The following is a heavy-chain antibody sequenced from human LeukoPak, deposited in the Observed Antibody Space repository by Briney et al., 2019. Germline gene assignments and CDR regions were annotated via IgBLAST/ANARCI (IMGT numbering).Heavy chain of an antibody. V-gene: IGHV3-30*18. CDR1: GFPFSTHS. D-gene: IGHD6-13*01. CDR2: ISYDGSNK. Sequence: GGSLRLSCAASGFPFSTHSLNWVRQAPGKGLEWVAVISYDGSNKYYADSVKGRFTISRDNSKNALYLQMNSLRAEDTAVCYCAKDSSSWDYYYYYGMDVWGQGTTVTVSS. CDR3: AKDSSSWDYYYYYGMDV. J-gene: IGHJ6*02.